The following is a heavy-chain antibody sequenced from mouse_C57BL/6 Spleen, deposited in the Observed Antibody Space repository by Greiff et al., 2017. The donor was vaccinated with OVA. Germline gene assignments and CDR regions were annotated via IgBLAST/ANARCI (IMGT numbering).Heavy chain of an antibody. CDR1: GYAFSSYW. Sequence: QVQLQQSGAELVKPGASVKISCKASGYAFSSYWMNWVKQRPGQGLEWIGQIYPGDGDTNYNETFKGKATLTADKSSSTAYMQLSSLTSEDSAVYFCARAHSNYPAGFAYWGQGTLVTVSA. V-gene: IGHV1-80*01. CDR2: IYPGDGDT. D-gene: IGHD2-5*01. CDR3: ARAHSNYPAGFAY. J-gene: IGHJ3*01.